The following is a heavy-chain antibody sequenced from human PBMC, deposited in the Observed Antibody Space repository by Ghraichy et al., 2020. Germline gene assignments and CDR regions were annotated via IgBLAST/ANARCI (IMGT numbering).Heavy chain of an antibody. D-gene: IGHD3-3*01. Sequence: SETLSLTCTVSGGSISSYYWSWIRQPAGKGLEWIGRIYTSGSTNYNPSLKSRVTMSVDTSKNQFSLKLSSVTAADTAVYYCARDSYDFWSGYYEGLYYYGMDVWGQGTTVTVSS. V-gene: IGHV4-4*07. J-gene: IGHJ6*02. CDR3: ARDSYDFWSGYYEGLYYYGMDV. CDR2: IYTSGST. CDR1: GGSISSYY.